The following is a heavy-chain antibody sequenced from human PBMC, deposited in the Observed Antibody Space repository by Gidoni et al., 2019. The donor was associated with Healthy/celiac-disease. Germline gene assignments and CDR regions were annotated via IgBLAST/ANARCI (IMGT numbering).Heavy chain of an antibody. CDR3: AKDRKKIVVVAALFDY. J-gene: IGHJ4*02. CDR2: ISYDGSNK. Sequence: QVQLVESGGGVVQPGRSLRLSCAASGFTFSSYGMHWVRQAPGKGLEWVAVISYDGSNKYYADSVKGRFTISRDNSKNTLYLQMNSLRAEDTAVYYCAKDRKKIVVVAALFDYWGQGTLVTVSS. V-gene: IGHV3-30*18. CDR1: GFTFSSYG. D-gene: IGHD2-15*01.